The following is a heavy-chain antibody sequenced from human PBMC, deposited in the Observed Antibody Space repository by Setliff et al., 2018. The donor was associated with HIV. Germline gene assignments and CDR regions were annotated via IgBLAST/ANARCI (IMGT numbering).Heavy chain of an antibody. CDR2: VNSDGSSK. Sequence: PGGSLRLSCAASGFTFEKYWMHWVRQAPGKGLVWVSRVNSDGSSKTYADSVKGRFTISRDNAKNTLYLQMNSLRAEDTAVYYCAKDQSSAGYYFDSWGQGTLVTVS. V-gene: IGHV3-74*01. CDR1: GFTFEKYW. D-gene: IGHD6-25*01. J-gene: IGHJ4*02. CDR3: AKDQSSAGYYFDS.